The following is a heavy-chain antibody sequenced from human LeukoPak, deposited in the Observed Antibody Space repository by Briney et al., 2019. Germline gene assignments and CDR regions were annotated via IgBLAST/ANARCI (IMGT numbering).Heavy chain of an antibody. J-gene: IGHJ3*02. Sequence: GGSLRLSCAASGFTVSSNYMSWVRQAPGKGLEWVSVIYSGGSTYYADSVKGRFTISRDNSKNTLYLQMNSLRAEDTAVYYYARESPYDAESPGAFDIWGQGTMVTVSS. D-gene: IGHD3-22*01. V-gene: IGHV3-66*01. CDR2: IYSGGST. CDR1: GFTVSSNY. CDR3: ARESPYDAESPGAFDI.